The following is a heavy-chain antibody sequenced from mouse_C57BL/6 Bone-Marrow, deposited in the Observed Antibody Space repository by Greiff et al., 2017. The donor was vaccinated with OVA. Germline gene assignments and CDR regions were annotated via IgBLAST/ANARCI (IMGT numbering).Heavy chain of an antibody. CDR1: GFTFSSYA. CDR2: ISSGGDYI. J-gene: IGHJ2*01. D-gene: IGHD1-1*01. Sequence: EVKLVESGEGLVKPGGSLKLSCAASGFTFSSYAMSWVRQTPEKRLEWVAYISSGGDYIYYADTVKGRFTISRDNARHTLYLQMSSLPSEDTAMYSCTRARPLGSTLDYWGQGTTLTVSS. V-gene: IGHV5-9-1*02. CDR3: TRARPLGSTLDY.